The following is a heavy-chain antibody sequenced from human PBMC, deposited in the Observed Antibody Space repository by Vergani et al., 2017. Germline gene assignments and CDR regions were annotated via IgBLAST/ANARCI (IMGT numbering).Heavy chain of an antibody. Sequence: QVQLVQSGAEVKKPGASVKVSCKASGYTFTSYYMHWVRQAPGQGLEWMGIINPSGGSTSYAQKFQGRVTMTRDTSTSTVYIELSSLRSEDTAVYYCARAWVARFCLDVWGQGTTVTVSS. CDR3: ARAWVARFCLDV. V-gene: IGHV1-46*03. D-gene: IGHD1-26*01. CDR2: INPSGGST. J-gene: IGHJ6*02. CDR1: GYTFTSYY.